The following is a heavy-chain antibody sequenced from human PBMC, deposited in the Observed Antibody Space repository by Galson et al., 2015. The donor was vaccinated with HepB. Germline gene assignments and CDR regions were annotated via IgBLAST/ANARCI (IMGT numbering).Heavy chain of an antibody. CDR3: AGLVGYSYGYRTPPWFDP. D-gene: IGHD5-18*01. V-gene: IGHV5-51*01. CDR2: IYPGDSDT. Sequence: QSGAEVKKPGESLKISCKGSGYSFTSYWIGWVRQMPGKGLEWMGIIYPGDSDTRYSPSFQGQVTISADKSISTAYLQWSSLKASDTAMYYCAGLVGYSYGYRTPPWFDPWGQGTLVTVSS. J-gene: IGHJ5*02. CDR1: GYSFTSYW.